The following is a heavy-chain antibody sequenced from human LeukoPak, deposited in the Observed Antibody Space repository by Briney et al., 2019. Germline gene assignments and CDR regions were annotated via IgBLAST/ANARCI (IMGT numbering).Heavy chain of an antibody. CDR3: ARIPTYGDYAYFDY. CDR1: GFSLSTSGMR. Sequence: SGPALVKPTQTLTLTCTFSGFSLSTSGMRVNWIRQPPGKALEWLARIDWDDDKFYNTSLKTRLTISKDTSKNQVVLTMTNMDPVDTATYYCARIPTYGDYAYFDYWGQGTLVTVSS. V-gene: IGHV2-70*04. J-gene: IGHJ4*02. CDR2: IDWDDDK. D-gene: IGHD4-17*01.